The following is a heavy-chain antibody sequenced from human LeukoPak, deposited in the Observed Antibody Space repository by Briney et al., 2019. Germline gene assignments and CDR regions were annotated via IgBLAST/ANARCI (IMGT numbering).Heavy chain of an antibody. CDR1: GYSFTSYW. D-gene: IGHD4-17*01. J-gene: IGHJ3*02. CDR3: ARTVTTGAFDI. Sequence: PGESLKISCKGSGYSFTSYWISWVRQMPGKGLEWMGIIFPGGSDTRYSPSFQGQVTISADKSISTAYVQWSSLRASDSAMYYCARTVTTGAFDIWGQGTMVTVSS. V-gene: IGHV5-51*01. CDR2: IFPGGSDT.